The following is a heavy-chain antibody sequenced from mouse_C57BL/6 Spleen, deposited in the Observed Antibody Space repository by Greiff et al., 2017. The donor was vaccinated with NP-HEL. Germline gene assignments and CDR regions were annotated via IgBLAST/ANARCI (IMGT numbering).Heavy chain of an antibody. CDR2: IYPGGGNT. J-gene: IGHJ2*01. CDR3: ARNYDYDGCDY. CDR1: GFTFTDYY. V-gene: IGHV1-76*01. D-gene: IGHD2-4*01. Sequence: QVQLQQSGAELVRPGASVKLSCKASGFTFTDYYINWVKQRPGQGLEWIARIYPGGGNTYYTDKFKGKVTLTAEKSSSTAYMQLSSLTSEDTAVYFCARNYDYDGCDYWGQGTTLTVSS.